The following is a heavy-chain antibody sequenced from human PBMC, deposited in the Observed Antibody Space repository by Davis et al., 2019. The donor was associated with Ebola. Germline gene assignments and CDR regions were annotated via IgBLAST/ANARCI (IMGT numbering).Heavy chain of an antibody. J-gene: IGHJ4*02. D-gene: IGHD2-2*01. V-gene: IGHV3-30*04. CDR1: GFIFRTYT. Sequence: GESLKISCAASGFIFRTYTMHWVRQAPGKGLEWVAVISYDGSNKYYADSVKGRFTISRDNSKNTLYLQMNSLRAEDTAVYYCAKGTNLDYWGQGTLVTVSS. CDR2: ISYDGSNK. CDR3: AKGTNLDY.